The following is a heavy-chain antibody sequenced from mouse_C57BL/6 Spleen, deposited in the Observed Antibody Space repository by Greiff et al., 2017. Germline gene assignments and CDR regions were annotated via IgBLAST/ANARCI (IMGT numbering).Heavy chain of an antibody. J-gene: IGHJ3*01. CDR1: GYTFTDYN. CDR2: INPNNGGT. V-gene: IGHV1-22*01. D-gene: IGHD3-2*02. CDR3: AREGAQATFFAY. Sequence: VQLQQSGPELVKPGASVKMSCKASGYTFTDYNMHWVKQSHGKSLEWIGYINPNNGGTSYNQKFKGKATLTVNKSSSTAYMELRSLTSEDSAVYYCAREGAQATFFAYWGQGTLVTVSA.